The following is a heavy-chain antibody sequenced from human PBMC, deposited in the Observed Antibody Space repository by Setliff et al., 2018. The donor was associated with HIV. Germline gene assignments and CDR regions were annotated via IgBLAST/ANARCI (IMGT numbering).Heavy chain of an antibody. CDR1: GGSISSYY. J-gene: IGHJ1*01. V-gene: IGHV4-4*07. CDR2: IYSSGST. D-gene: IGHD2-15*01. Sequence: SETLSLTCTVSGGSISSYYWSWIRQPAGRALEWIGRIYSSGSTNYNPSLKSRVKMSIDTSKNQFSLKLSSVTAADTAVYFCARDPYCSGDGCFRYYQHWGRGTLVTVSS. CDR3: ARDPYCSGDGCFRYYQH.